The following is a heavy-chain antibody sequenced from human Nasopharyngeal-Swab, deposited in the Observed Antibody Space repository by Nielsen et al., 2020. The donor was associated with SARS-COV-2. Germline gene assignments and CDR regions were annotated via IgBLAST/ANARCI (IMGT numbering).Heavy chain of an antibody. J-gene: IGHJ4*02. Sequence: WIRQPPGKALEWLALIYWNDDKRYSPSLKSRLTITKDTSKNQVVLTMTNMDPVDTATYYCAHRTYYYDSSGYYYVWDFDYWGQGTLVTVPQ. CDR2: IYWNDDK. CDR3: AHRTYYYDSSGYYYVWDFDY. V-gene: IGHV2-5*01. D-gene: IGHD3-22*01.